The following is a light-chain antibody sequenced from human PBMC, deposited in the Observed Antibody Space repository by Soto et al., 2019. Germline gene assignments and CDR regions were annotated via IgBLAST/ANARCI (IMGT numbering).Light chain of an antibody. CDR3: QQYGNPPPNT. V-gene: IGKV3-20*01. Sequence: EIVLTQSPGTLSLSPGERATLSCRASQSVSSSYLDWYQQKPGQAPRLRIYGASSRATGITERFSGSGSGTDFTLTISRLEPEDFAVYFCQQYGNPPPNTFGQGTKVDIK. J-gene: IGKJ2*01. CDR2: GAS. CDR1: QSVSSSY.